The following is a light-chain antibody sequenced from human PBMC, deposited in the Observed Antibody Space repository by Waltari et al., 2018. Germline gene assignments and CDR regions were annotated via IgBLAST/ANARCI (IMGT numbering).Light chain of an antibody. Sequence: DIQMTQSTSTLSASVGDRVSMTCRTSQSIDNWLACYQQKPGKAPKLLIAKTSLLESGVPSRFSGSGSGTEFNLTITTLQPDDFATYYCQQYDNSWTFGQGTKVEIK. CDR2: KTS. V-gene: IGKV1-5*03. CDR3: QQYDNSWT. J-gene: IGKJ1*01. CDR1: QSIDNW.